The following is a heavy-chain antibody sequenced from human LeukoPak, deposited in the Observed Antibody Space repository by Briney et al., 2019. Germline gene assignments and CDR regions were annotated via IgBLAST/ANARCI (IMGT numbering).Heavy chain of an antibody. CDR3: AKVWGHYYDSSGYPYYFDY. CDR1: GFTFSSYA. J-gene: IGHJ4*02. V-gene: IGHV3-23*01. Sequence: LPGGSLRLSCAASGFTFSSYAMSWVRQAPGKGLEWVSAISGSGGSTYYADSVKGRFTISRDNSKNTLYLQMNSLRAEDTAVYYCAKVWGHYYDSSGYPYYFDYWGQGTLVTVSS. D-gene: IGHD3-22*01. CDR2: ISGSGGST.